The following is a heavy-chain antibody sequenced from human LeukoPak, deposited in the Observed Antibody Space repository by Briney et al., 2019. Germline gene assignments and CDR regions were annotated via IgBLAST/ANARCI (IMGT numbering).Heavy chain of an antibody. CDR3: AREGIAAAGTYAFGI. D-gene: IGHD6-13*01. V-gene: IGHV1-2*02. Sequence: ASVKVSCKASGYTFTGYYMHRVRQAPGQGLEWMGWINPNSGGTNYAQKFQGRVTMTRDTSISTAYMELSRLRSDDTAVYYCAREGIAAAGTYAFGIWGQGTMVTVSS. CDR1: GYTFTGYY. CDR2: INPNSGGT. J-gene: IGHJ3*02.